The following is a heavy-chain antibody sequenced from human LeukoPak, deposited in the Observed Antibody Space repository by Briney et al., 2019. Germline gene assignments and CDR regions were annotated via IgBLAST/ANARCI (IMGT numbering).Heavy chain of an antibody. CDR1: GFTFGDYA. D-gene: IGHD3-22*01. Sequence: PGGSLRLSCTASGFTFGDYAMSWVRQAPGKGLEWIGFIRNLVNGGTTEYAASVKGRVTISRDDSKSIAYLQMNSLKTEDTAVYYCSRFYSSGWASGAFDIWGQGTMVTVSS. CDR3: SRFYSSGWASGAFDI. J-gene: IGHJ3*02. CDR2: IRNLVNGGTT. V-gene: IGHV3-49*04.